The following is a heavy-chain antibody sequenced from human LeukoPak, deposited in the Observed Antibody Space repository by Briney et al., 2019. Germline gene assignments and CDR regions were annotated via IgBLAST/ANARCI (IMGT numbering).Heavy chain of an antibody. CDR1: GGSISSYY. Sequence: SETLSLTCTVSGGSISSYYWSWIRQPAGKGLEWIGRIYTSGSTNYNPSLKSRATMSVDTSKNQFSLKLSSVTAADTAVYYCAGQNWYYYDSSGPRRENWFDPWGQGTLVTVSS. D-gene: IGHD3-22*01. CDR2: IYTSGST. V-gene: IGHV4-4*07. CDR3: AGQNWYYYDSSGPRRENWFDP. J-gene: IGHJ5*02.